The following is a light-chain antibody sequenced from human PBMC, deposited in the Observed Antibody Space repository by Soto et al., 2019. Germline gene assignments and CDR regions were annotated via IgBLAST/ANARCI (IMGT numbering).Light chain of an antibody. V-gene: IGKV1-39*01. CDR1: QGISTY. CDR3: QQTYRTRT. CDR2: DAS. J-gene: IGKJ1*01. Sequence: DIQMTQSPSSLSASAGDRVTITCRASQGISTYLKWYQHRPGKAPKLLIFDASTLQRGVPSRFSDSVSRTEFNLTITSLQPEDCATYYCQQTYRTRTFGPGTAVDMK.